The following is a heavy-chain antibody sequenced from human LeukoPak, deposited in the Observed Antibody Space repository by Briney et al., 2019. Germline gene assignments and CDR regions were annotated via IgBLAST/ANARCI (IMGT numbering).Heavy chain of an antibody. Sequence: GASVKVSCKASGGTFSSYAISWVRQAPGQGLEWMGGIIPIFGTANYAQKFQGRVTITADESTSTAYMELSSLRAEDTAVYYCAKDPDSTGGFNDYWGQGALVTVSS. CDR2: IIPIFGTA. J-gene: IGHJ4*02. CDR3: AKDPDSTGGFNDY. CDR1: GGTFSSYA. D-gene: IGHD1-14*01. V-gene: IGHV1-69*13.